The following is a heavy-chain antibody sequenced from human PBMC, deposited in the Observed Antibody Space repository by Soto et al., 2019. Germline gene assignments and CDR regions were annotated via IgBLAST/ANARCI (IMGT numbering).Heavy chain of an antibody. CDR3: ARANIRFDFWSGYEGVGDWFDP. CDR2: IYYSGST. V-gene: IGHV4-59*01. D-gene: IGHD3-3*01. Sequence: SETLSLTCTVSGGSISSYYWSWIRRPPGKGLEWIGYIYYSGSTNYNPSLKSRVTISVDTSKNQFSLKLSSVTAADTAVYYCARANIRFDFWSGYEGVGDWFDPWGQGTLVTVS. CDR1: GGSISSYY. J-gene: IGHJ5*02.